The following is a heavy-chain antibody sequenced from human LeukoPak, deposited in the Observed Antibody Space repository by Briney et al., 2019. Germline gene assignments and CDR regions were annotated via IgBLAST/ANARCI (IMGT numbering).Heavy chain of an antibody. CDR3: AREDTGGLDY. J-gene: IGHJ4*02. CDR2: IYYSGST. D-gene: IGHD2-8*02. V-gene: IGHV4-39*07. CDR1: GGSISSSSHY. Sequence: SETLSLTCSVSGGSISSSSHYWDWIRQPPGEGLKWIGSIYYSGSTYYNPSLKSRVTISVDTSKNQFSLKLISVTAADTAVYYCAREDTGGLDYWGQGILVTVSP.